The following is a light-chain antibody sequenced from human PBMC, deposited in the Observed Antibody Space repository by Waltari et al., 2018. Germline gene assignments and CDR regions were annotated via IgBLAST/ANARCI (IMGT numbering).Light chain of an antibody. J-gene: IGLJ2*01. Sequence: QSALTQPPSASGSPGQPVTIPSTGTRTDLALYHQVSWYQPPPGKAPKPLIHQVSERPSGVPDRFSGSKSGITASLTVFGLQTEDEADYYCASFAGSNTLFGGGTKLTVL. CDR3: ASFAGSNTL. CDR1: RTDLALYHQ. V-gene: IGLV2-8*01. CDR2: QVS.